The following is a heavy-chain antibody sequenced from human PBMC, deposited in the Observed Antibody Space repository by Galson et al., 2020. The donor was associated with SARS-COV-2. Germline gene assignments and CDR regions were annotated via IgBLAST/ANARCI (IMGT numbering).Heavy chain of an antibody. CDR1: GYIFNTYG. D-gene: IGHD3-22*01. Sequence: VSVKVSCKASGYIFNTYGISWVRQAPGQGLEWMGWISGYNGDTILAQKLQGRVTMTTDTSTSTVYMELRSLISDDTAVYYCARDIYDSSGYQMGYWGQGTLVTVSS. CDR2: ISGYNGDT. J-gene: IGHJ4*02. CDR3: ARDIYDSSGYQMGY. V-gene: IGHV1-18*01.